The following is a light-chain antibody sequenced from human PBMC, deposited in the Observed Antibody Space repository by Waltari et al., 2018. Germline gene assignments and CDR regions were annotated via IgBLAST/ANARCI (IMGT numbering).Light chain of an antibody. CDR3: QQSYITPLT. CDR1: HSIIGY. J-gene: IGKJ4*01. V-gene: IGKV1-39*01. CDR2: TAS. Sequence: DIQMTQSPSSLSASLGDRLTITCRASHSIIGYLNWFQQKPGKAPNLLIYTASSLETGVPSRFSGSGSGTDFTLTITSLQPEDFATYYCQQSYITPLTFGGGTKVEI.